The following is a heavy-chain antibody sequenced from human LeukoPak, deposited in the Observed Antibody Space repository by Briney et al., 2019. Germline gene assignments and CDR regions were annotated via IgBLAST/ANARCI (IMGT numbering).Heavy chain of an antibody. V-gene: IGHV3-74*03. J-gene: IGHJ4*02. Sequence: GGSLRLSCTASGFTFSGYWMNWVRHAPGKGLVWVSRIGSDGGSTTYADSVKGRFTISRDNAKNTLYLQMTSRRAEDTGVYYWARGGSGIFYYWGQGTLVTVSS. D-gene: IGHD1-26*01. CDR2: IGSDGGST. CDR3: ARGGSGIFYY. CDR1: GFTFSGYW.